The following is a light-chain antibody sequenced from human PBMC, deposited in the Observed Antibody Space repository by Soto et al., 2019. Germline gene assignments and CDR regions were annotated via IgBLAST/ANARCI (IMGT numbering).Light chain of an antibody. CDR1: QSISLW. J-gene: IGKJ1*01. Sequence: DIQMTQSPSTLSASVGDRVTITCRASQSISLWLAWYQQNPGKAPKLLIYDASSLKSGVPSRFSGSGSGAEFTLTISSLQPDDFATYYCQHYYAYPWTFGQGTKVDIK. V-gene: IGKV1-5*01. CDR3: QHYYAYPWT. CDR2: DAS.